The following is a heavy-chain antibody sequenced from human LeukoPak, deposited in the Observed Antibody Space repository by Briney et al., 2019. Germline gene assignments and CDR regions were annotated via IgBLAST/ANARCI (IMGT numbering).Heavy chain of an antibody. Sequence: ASVEVSCKASGYTFTSYGISWVRQAPGQGLEWMGWISAYNGNTNYAQKLQGRVTMTTDTSTSTAYMELRSLRSDDTAVYYCARGSGYSSGWRPGPTFDYWGQGTLVTVSS. J-gene: IGHJ4*02. D-gene: IGHD6-19*01. CDR3: ARGSGYSSGWRPGPTFDY. CDR1: GYTFTSYG. CDR2: ISAYNGNT. V-gene: IGHV1-18*01.